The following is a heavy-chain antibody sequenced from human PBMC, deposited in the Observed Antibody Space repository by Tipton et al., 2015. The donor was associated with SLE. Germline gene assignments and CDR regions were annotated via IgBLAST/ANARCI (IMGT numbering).Heavy chain of an antibody. D-gene: IGHD3-3*01. CDR1: GGSFSVYY. J-gene: IGHJ4*02. V-gene: IGHV4-34*01. CDR2: INHSGNT. Sequence: TLSLTCAVHGGSFSVYYWSWIRQSPEKGLEWIGEINHSGNTNFNPSLGSRVTVSVDTSNNQFSLRLSSVTAADTATYYCARGGLFWSPSLVAANYFDSWGQGTLVTVSS. CDR3: ARGGLFWSPSLVAANYFDS.